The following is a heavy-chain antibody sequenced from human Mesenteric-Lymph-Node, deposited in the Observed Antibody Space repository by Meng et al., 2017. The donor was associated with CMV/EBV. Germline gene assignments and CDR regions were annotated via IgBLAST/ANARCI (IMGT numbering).Heavy chain of an antibody. V-gene: IGHV3-9*01. Sequence: GGSLRLSCAASGFTFDDYAMHWVRQAPGKGLEWVSGISWNSGSIGYADSVKGRFTISRDNAKNSLYLQMNSLRAEDTASYYCAKATAESYYYYGMDVWGQGTTVTVSS. J-gene: IGHJ6*02. CDR3: AKATAESYYYYGMDV. CDR2: ISWNSGSI. CDR1: GFTFDDYA.